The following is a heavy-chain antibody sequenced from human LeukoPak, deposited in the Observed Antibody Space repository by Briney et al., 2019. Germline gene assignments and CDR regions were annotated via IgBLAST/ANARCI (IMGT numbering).Heavy chain of an antibody. Sequence: SETLSLTCAVYGGSFSGYYWSWIRQPPGKGLEWIGEINHSGSTNYNPSLKSRVTISVDTSKNQFSLKLSSVTAADTAVYYCARDGGVGAFDFWGQGTMVTVSS. CDR2: INHSGST. CDR3: ARDGGVGAFDF. V-gene: IGHV4-34*01. D-gene: IGHD3-16*01. J-gene: IGHJ3*01. CDR1: GGSFSGYY.